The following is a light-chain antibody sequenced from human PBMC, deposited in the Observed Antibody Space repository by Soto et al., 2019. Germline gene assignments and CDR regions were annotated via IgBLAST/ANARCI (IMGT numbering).Light chain of an antibody. CDR2: LGS. V-gene: IGKV2-28*01. J-gene: IGKJ1*01. Sequence: DIVMTQSPLSLPVTPGEPASISCRSSQSLLHSNGYNYLDWYLQKPGQSPQLLIYLGSNRASGVPDRFSGSGSATDFTLKISRVEAEDVGVYYCMQALQTPAFGQGTKVEIK. CDR1: QSLLHSNGYNY. CDR3: MQALQTPA.